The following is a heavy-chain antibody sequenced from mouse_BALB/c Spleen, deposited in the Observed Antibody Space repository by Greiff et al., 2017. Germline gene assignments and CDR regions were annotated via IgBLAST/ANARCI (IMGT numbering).Heavy chain of an antibody. J-gene: IGHJ4*01. D-gene: IGHD2-4*01. CDR1: GFNIKDTY. V-gene: IGHV14-3*02. CDR3: ATTMITPYAMGY. CDR2: IDPANGNT. Sequence: VKLQQSGAELVKPGASVKLSCTASGFNIKDTYMHWVKQRPEQGLEWIGRIDPANGNTKYDPKFQGKATITADTSSNTAYLQLSSLTSEDTAVYYCATTMITPYAMGYWGQGTSVTVSS.